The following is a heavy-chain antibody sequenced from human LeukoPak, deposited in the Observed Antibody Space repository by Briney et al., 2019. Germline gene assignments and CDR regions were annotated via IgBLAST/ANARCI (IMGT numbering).Heavy chain of an antibody. CDR3: ANAHTGIAAAGMGY. J-gene: IGHJ4*02. V-gene: IGHV3-23*01. CDR1: GLTFSTYA. Sequence: PGGSLRLSCAVSGLTFSTYAMSWVRQAPGKGLEWVSTISGSGASTYYTDSVKGRFTISRDNSKNTLYLQMNSLRAEDTAVYYCANAHTGIAAAGMGYWGQGTLVTVSS. CDR2: ISGSGAST. D-gene: IGHD6-13*01.